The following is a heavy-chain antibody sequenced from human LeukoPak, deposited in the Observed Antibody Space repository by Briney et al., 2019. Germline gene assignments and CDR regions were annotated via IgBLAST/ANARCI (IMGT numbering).Heavy chain of an antibody. J-gene: IGHJ6*03. V-gene: IGHV4-34*01. CDR2: INQSGST. CDR1: GGSFSGYY. CDR3: AGGWCIGARLDPDYIMDV. Sequence: SETLSLTCAVSGGSFSGYYWSWIRQPPGKGLEWIGNINQSGSTNYNPSLKSRVTISVDTSKNQFSLKLSSVTSADNAAYYCAGGWCIGARLDPDYIMDVWGKGTMVTVSS. D-gene: IGHD6-6*01.